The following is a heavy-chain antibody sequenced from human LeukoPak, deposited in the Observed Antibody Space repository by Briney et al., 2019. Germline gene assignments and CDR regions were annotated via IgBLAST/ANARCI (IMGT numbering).Heavy chain of an antibody. CDR1: GYNFPTYW. Sequence: GESLKISCKASGYNFPTYWIGWVRQMPGKGLEWMGIIYPGDSDIRYSPSFEGHVTISADRSISTAYLQWSSVKASDTAMYYCARSQLEGDWLDPWGQGTLVTVSS. J-gene: IGHJ5*02. V-gene: IGHV5-51*01. D-gene: IGHD1-1*01. CDR2: IYPGDSDI. CDR3: ARSQLEGDWLDP.